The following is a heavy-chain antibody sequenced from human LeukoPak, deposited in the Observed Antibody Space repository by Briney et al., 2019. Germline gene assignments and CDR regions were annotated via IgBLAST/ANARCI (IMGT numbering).Heavy chain of an antibody. V-gene: IGHV4-38-2*02. D-gene: IGHD5-18*01. CDR2: IYHSGST. J-gene: IGHJ6*03. CDR1: GYSISSGYY. CDR3: ARDGYSYADYYYYMDV. Sequence: PSETLSLTCTVSGYSISSGYYWGWIRQPPGKGLEWIGSIYHSGSTYYNPSLKSRVTISVDTSKNQFSLKLSSVTAADTAVYYCARDGYSYADYYYYMDVWGKGTTVTVSS.